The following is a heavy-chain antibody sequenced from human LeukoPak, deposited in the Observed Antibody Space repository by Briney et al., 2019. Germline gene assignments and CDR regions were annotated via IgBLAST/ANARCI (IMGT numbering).Heavy chain of an antibody. CDR2: ISYDGSNK. CDR1: GFTFSSYA. D-gene: IGHD4-17*01. V-gene: IGHV3-30-3*01. Sequence: GGSLRLSCAASGFTFSSYAMHWVRQAPGKGLEWVAVISYDGSNKFYADSVKGRFTISRDNSKNTLYLQMSSLRPDDTAVYYCARGGDYDSNEYFQHRGQGALVTVSS. J-gene: IGHJ1*01. CDR3: ARGGDYDSNEYFQH.